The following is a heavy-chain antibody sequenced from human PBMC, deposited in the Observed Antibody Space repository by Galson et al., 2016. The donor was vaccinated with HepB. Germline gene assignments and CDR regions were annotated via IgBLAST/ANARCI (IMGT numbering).Heavy chain of an antibody. D-gene: IGHD5-24*01. CDR1: GFTLSGYS. Sequence: SLRLSCAASGFTLSGYSMNWVRQAPGKGLEWVSSISSSSNYKYQADSLKGRFTISRENAKNSLYLQMNRLRAEETAVYYCARLDDYTSSYDQWGRGTLVTVSS. CDR2: ISSSSNYK. J-gene: IGHJ4*02. CDR3: ARLDDYTSSYDQ. V-gene: IGHV3-21*01.